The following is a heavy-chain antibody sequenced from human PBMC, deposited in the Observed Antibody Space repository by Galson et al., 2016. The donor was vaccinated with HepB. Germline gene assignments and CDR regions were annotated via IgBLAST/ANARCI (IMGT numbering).Heavy chain of an antibody. D-gene: IGHD3-3*01. CDR3: ARDGVVITTENYFDY. CDR1: GFTFSSYA. Sequence: SLRLSCAASGFTFSSYAMHWVRQAPGKGLEWVAVISYDGSNKYYADSVKGRFTISRDNSKNTLYLQMNSLRAEDTAVYYCARDGVVITTENYFDYWGQGTLVTFSS. V-gene: IGHV3-30*04. J-gene: IGHJ4*02. CDR2: ISYDGSNK.